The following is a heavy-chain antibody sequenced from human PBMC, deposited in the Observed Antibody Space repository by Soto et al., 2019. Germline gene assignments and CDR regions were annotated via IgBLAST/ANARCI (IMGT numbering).Heavy chain of an antibody. CDR2: ISGSTDST. CDR1: GFTFSTYA. Sequence: GGSLRLSCAASGFTFSTYAMSWVRQAPGKGLEWVSSISGSTDSTNYADSVKGRFTISRGNSKNTLYLQMNSLRAEDTAVYYCAKADDYSNNYYYYGMDVWGPGTTVTVSS. J-gene: IGHJ6*02. D-gene: IGHD4-4*01. V-gene: IGHV3-23*01. CDR3: AKADDYSNNYYYYGMDV.